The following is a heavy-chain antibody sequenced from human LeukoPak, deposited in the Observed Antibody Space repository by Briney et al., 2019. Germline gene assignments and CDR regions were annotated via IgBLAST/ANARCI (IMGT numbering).Heavy chain of an antibody. CDR1: GFTFNNYI. J-gene: IGHJ4*02. V-gene: IGHV3-20*04. CDR2: INWNGGST. D-gene: IGHD3-22*01. Sequence: GGSLRLSCAASGFTFNNYIMNWVRQAPGKGLEWVSGINWNGGSTGYADSVKGRFTISRDNAKNSLYLQMNSLRAEDTALYYCARGYYDSSGYYDGFDYWGQGTLVTVSS. CDR3: ARGYYDSSGYYDGFDY.